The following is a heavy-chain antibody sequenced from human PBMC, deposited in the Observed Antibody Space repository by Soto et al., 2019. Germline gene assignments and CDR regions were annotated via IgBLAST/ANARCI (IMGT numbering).Heavy chain of an antibody. CDR2: IKQDGSEK. CDR3: ARGRHILTGYYRRGNYYYGMDV. J-gene: IGHJ6*02. CDR1: GFTFGNYW. V-gene: IGHV3-7*01. Sequence: PGGSLRLSCAASGFTFGNYWMSWVRQAPGKGLEWVANIKQDGSEKYYVDSVKGRFTLSRDNAKNSLYLQMNSLTVEDTAVYYCARGRHILTGYYRRGNYYYGMDVWGQGTTVTVSS. D-gene: IGHD3-9*01.